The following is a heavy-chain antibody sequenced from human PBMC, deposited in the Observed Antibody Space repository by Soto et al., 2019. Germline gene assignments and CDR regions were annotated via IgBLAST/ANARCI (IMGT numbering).Heavy chain of an antibody. CDR1: GYTFISYG. CDR2: ISPYTANT. J-gene: IGHJ4*02. CDR3: ARAGYSTSWYGILSTVAHGVEIDY. Sequence: QLQLVQSGAEVKKPGASVKVSCKASGYTFISYGISWVRQAPGQGLEWMGWISPYTANTNYAQKFQGRVTMTTDTSTSTAYMELRTLRSDDSAVYYCARAGYSTSWYGILSTVAHGVEIDYWGQGTLVTVSS. D-gene: IGHD6-13*01. V-gene: IGHV1-18*01.